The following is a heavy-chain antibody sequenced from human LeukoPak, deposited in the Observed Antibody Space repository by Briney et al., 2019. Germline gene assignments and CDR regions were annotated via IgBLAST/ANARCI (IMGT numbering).Heavy chain of an antibody. CDR3: AKGDGHTPPYYFDY. CDR2: ISGSGGRT. J-gene: IGHJ4*02. Sequence: GGSLRLSCAASGFTFSSYAMNWVRQAPGKGLEWVSGISGSGGRTYYADSVKGRFTISRDSSKNTLCLRMNSRRAEDTAVYYCAKGDGHTPPYYFDYWGQGTLVTVSS. V-gene: IGHV3-23*01. CDR1: GFTFSSYA.